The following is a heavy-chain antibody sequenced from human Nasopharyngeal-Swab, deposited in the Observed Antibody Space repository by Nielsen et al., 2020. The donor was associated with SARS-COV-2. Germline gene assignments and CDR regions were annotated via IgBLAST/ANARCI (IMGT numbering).Heavy chain of an antibody. J-gene: IGHJ4*02. CDR3: AKDFYDILTAPSCPFDY. V-gene: IGHV3-30*18. CDR1: GFILGIEG. CDR2: ISYEGSNK. Sequence: SLRLSCEASGFILGIEGMHWVRQAPGKGLERVANISYEGSNKYYAVSVKGRFTISRDNSKNTLYLQMNSLIAEDTAVYYYAKDFYDILTAPSCPFDYWGQGTLVTVSS. D-gene: IGHD3-9*01.